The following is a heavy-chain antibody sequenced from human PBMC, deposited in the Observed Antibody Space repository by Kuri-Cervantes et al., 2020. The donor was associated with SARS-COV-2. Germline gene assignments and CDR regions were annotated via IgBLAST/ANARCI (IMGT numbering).Heavy chain of an antibody. CDR1: GGSFSGYY. CDR3: ARIDTMVRGVIFDY. V-gene: IGHV4-34*01. Sequence: SQTLSLTCAVYGGSFSGYYWSWIRQPPGKGLEWIGEINHSGSTNYNPSLKSRVTISVDTSKNQFSLKLSSVTAADTAVYYCARIDTMVRGVIFDYWGQGTLVTVSS. D-gene: IGHD3-10*01. J-gene: IGHJ4*02. CDR2: INHSGST.